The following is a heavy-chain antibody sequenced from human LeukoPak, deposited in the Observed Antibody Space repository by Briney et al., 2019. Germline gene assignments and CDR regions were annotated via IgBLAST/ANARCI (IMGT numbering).Heavy chain of an antibody. CDR3: ASSEYSSTWFVDHDYYYMDV. Sequence: PGGPLRFSCAASGFTFSSFWMHWVRQAPGKGLVWVSRIDPVGTSTVYADSVKDRFTSSRTHAKNTLYLQMNSLRAEDAAVYYCASSEYSSTWFVDHDYYYMDVWGKGTTVTVSS. D-gene: IGHD6-13*01. J-gene: IGHJ6*03. CDR1: GFTFSSFW. V-gene: IGHV3-74*03. CDR2: IDPVGTST.